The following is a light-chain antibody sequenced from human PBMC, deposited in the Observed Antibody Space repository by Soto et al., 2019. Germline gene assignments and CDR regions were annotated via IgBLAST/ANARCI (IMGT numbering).Light chain of an antibody. CDR1: QSVAGN. J-gene: IGKJ5*01. CDR3: QQYNDWPPMT. V-gene: IGKV3-15*01. CDR2: GAS. Sequence: EIVMTQSPATLSVSPGERATLSCRASQSVAGNLAWYQQKPGQAPRLLIYGASTRATGIPARFSGSGSGTEFTLTISSLQSEDFAVYYCQQYNDWPPMTFGQGTRLEIK.